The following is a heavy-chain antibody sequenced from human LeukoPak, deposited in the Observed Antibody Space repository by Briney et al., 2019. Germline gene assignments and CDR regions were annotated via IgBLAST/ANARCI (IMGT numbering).Heavy chain of an antibody. Sequence: HAGGSLRLSCAASGFTFSSYEMNWVRQAPGKGLEWVSYIGSSGSTIYYADSVKGRFTISRDNAKNSLYLQTNSLRAEDMAVYYCARAERGGGRYSYYFDYWGQGTLVTVSS. D-gene: IGHD1-26*01. CDR3: ARAERGGGRYSYYFDY. J-gene: IGHJ4*02. CDR2: IGSSGSTI. V-gene: IGHV3-48*03. CDR1: GFTFSSYE.